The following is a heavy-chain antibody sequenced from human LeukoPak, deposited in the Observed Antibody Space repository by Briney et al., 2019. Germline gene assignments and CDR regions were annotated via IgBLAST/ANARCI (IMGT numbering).Heavy chain of an antibody. D-gene: IGHD6-6*01. CDR2: ISYDGSNK. J-gene: IGHJ6*02. V-gene: IGHV3-30-3*01. CDR1: GFTFSSYA. Sequence: GRSLRLSCAASGFTFSSYAMHWVRQAPGKGLEWVAVISYDGSNKYYADSVKGRFTISRDNSENTLYLQMNSLRAEDTAVYYCARSRGSSSLGYYYGMDVWGQGTTVTVSS. CDR3: ARSRGSSSLGYYYGMDV.